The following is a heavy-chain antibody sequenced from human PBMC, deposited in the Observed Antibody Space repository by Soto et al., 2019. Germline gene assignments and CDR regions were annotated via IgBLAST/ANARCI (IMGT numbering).Heavy chain of an antibody. V-gene: IGHV1-3*01. J-gene: IGHJ6*02. CDR3: AREIDTVFSGPLLSTPNYGMDV. CDR2: INAGNGNT. Sequence: ASVKVSCKASGYTFTSYAMHWLRQAPGQRLEWMGWINAGNGNTKYSQKFQGRVTITRDTSASTAYMELSSLRSEDTAVYYCAREIDTVFSGPLLSTPNYGMDVWGQGTTVTVSS. D-gene: IGHD6-19*01. CDR1: GYTFTSYA.